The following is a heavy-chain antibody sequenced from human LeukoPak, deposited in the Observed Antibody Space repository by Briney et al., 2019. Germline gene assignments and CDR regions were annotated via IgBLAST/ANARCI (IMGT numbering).Heavy chain of an antibody. CDR2: ISSSSSYI. CDR3: ARSIAAAPPDY. D-gene: IGHD6-25*01. V-gene: IGHV3-21*01. J-gene: IGHJ4*02. CDR1: GFTFSSYA. Sequence: KPGGSLRPSCAASGFTFSSYAMSWVRQAPGKGLEWVSSISSSSSYIYYADSVKGRFTISRDNAKNSLYLQMNSLRAEDTAVYYCARSIAAAPPDYWGQGTLVTVSS.